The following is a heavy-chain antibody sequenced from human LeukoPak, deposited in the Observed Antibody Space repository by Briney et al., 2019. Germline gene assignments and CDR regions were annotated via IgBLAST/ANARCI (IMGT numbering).Heavy chain of an antibody. D-gene: IGHD3-22*01. J-gene: IGHJ4*02. CDR2: IIPIFGTA. CDR1: GYTFTGYY. Sequence: GASVKVSCKASGYTFTGYYMHWVRQAPGQGLEWMGGIIPIFGTANYAQKFQGRVTITADESTSTAYMELSSLRSEDTAVYYCARGGPYDSSGYFDYWGQGTLVTISS. CDR3: ARGGPYDSSGYFDY. V-gene: IGHV1-69*13.